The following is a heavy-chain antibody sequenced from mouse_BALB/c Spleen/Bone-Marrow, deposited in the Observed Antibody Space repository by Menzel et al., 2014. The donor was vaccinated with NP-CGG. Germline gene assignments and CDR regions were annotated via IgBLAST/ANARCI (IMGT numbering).Heavy chain of an antibody. V-gene: IGHV3-1*02. Sequence: EAKLVESGPDLVKPSQSLSLTCTVTGYSITSGYGWHWIRQFPGNKLEWMGYIHYRGSTDYNPSLKSRISITRDTSKNQFSLQLNSVTTEDTATYYCTRETTAVADFIYWRQSSTLTLSS. CDR3: TRETTAVADFIY. CDR2: IHYRGST. D-gene: IGHD1-1*01. CDR1: GYSITSGYG. J-gene: IGHJ2*01.